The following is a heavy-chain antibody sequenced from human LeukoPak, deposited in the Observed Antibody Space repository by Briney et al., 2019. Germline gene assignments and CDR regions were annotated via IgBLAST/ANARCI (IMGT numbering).Heavy chain of an antibody. Sequence: EASVKVSCKASGYTFTNYYMHWVRQAPGQGLEWMGVINSSGDSTRYEQKFQDRVTMTRETSTRTVYMELSSLRSEDTAVYYCARGYSSSYRIDYWGQGTLVTVSS. J-gene: IGHJ4*02. CDR3: ARGYSSSYRIDY. D-gene: IGHD6-19*01. V-gene: IGHV1-46*01. CDR2: INSSGDST. CDR1: GYTFTNYY.